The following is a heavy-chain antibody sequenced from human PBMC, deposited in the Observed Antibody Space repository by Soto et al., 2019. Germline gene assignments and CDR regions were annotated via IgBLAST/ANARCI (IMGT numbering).Heavy chain of an antibody. J-gene: IGHJ4*02. CDR3: ARDKSSSCPLYY. V-gene: IGHV3-53*01. CDR2: IYSGGST. D-gene: IGHD6-13*01. CDR1: GFTVSSNY. Sequence: EVQLVESGGGLIQPWGSLRLSCAASGFTVSSNYMSWVRQAPGKGLEWVSVIYSGGSTYYADSVKGRFTISRDNSKNTLYLQMNSLRAEDTAVYYCARDKSSSCPLYYWGQGTLVTVSS.